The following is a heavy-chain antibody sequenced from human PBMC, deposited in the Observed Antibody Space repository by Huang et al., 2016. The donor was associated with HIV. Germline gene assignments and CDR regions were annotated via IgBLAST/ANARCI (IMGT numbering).Heavy chain of an antibody. CDR1: GCSFSDYY. J-gene: IGHJ4*02. V-gene: IGHV3-11*01. Sequence: QVQLVESGGGLVKPGGSLRLACEASGCSFSDYYMSGIRQAPGKGREWISYISISGGYIYYADSVRGRFTISRDNAKNSLYLQMNSLRVEDTAIYYCVREREMATLRVRSFDSWGQGTLVTVSS. CDR3: VREREMATLRVRSFDS. CDR2: ISISGGYI.